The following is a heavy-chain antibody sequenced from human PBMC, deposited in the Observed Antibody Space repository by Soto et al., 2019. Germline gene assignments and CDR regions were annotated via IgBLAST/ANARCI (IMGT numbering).Heavy chain of an antibody. D-gene: IGHD3-10*01. CDR2: ISYDGSNK. CDR1: GFTFSSYG. J-gene: IGHJ3*02. Sequence: QVQLVESGGGVVQPGRSLRLSCAASGFTFSSYGMHWVRQAPGKGLEWVAVISYDGSNKYYADSVKGRFTISRDKSKNTLYLQVNSLRAEDTAVSYCARAPNTMVSLDIWGQGTMVTVSS. V-gene: IGHV3-30*03. CDR3: ARAPNTMVSLDI.